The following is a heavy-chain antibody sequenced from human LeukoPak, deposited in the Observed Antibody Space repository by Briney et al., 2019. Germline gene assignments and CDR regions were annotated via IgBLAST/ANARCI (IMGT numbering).Heavy chain of an antibody. CDR1: GFSFSTYW. V-gene: IGHV5-51*01. CDR3: ARPDYSGTYYFDY. D-gene: IGHD3-10*01. J-gene: IGHJ4*02. Sequence: GESLKISCKGSGFSFSTYWIGWVRQMPGKGLGWMGIIYPGDSDTRYSPSFQGQVTISANKSISTAYLQWSGLKASDTAIYYCARPDYSGTYYFDYWGQGTLVTVSS. CDR2: IYPGDSDT.